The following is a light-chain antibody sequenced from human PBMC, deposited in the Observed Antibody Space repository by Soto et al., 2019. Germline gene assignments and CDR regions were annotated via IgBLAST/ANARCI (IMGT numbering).Light chain of an antibody. V-gene: IGLV1-40*01. CDR3: QSFDTRLNSVV. CDR1: SSNIGAGYD. J-gene: IGLJ2*01. CDR2: GNN. Sequence: QSMVTQPPSASGALGQRVTISCTGSSSNIGAGYDVHWYQQFPGRAPRLLIFGNNNRPPGVPDRFSGSKSGTSASLDISGLQADDEAEYYCQSFDTRLNSVVFGGGTKLTVL.